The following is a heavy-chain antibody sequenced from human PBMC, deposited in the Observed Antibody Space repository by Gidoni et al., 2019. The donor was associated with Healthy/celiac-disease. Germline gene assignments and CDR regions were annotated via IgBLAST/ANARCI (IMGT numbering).Heavy chain of an antibody. D-gene: IGHD3-22*01. CDR2: IYSGGST. CDR3: ARSDYYDSSGYPLENGYMDY. J-gene: IGHJ4*02. CDR1: GFTVSRNS. V-gene: IGHV3-53*01. Sequence: EVQLVESGGGLIQPGGSLRLSCAASGFTVSRNSMSWVRQAPGKGLEWVSVIYSGGSTYYADSVKGRFTISRDNSKNTLYLQMNSLRAEDTAVYYCARSDYYDSSGYPLENGYMDYWGQGTLVTVSS.